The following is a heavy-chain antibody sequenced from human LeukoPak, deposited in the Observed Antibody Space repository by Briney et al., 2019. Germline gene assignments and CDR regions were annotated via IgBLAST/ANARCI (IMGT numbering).Heavy chain of an antibody. J-gene: IGHJ6*03. CDR1: GGALSFDY. Sequence: SETLSLTCTASGGALSFDYWSWIRQPPGKGLEWIGYVSYSGTTNYNPSLSGRLTIGLDTPKNRFSLNLYSVTVADTAVYFCARYIRGPDYYIDVWGKGTTVAVSS. V-gene: IGHV4-59*01. CDR3: ARYIRGPDYYIDV. D-gene: IGHD1-14*01. CDR2: VSYSGTT.